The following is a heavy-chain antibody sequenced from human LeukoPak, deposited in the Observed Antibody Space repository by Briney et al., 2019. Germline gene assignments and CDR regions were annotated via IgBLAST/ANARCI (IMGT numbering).Heavy chain of an antibody. CDR3: ARGGFAYYYDSSGYYYFDY. CDR1: GGSFSGYY. Sequence: PSETLSLTCAVYGGSFSGYYWSWIRQPPGKGLEWIGEINHSGSTNYNPSLKSRVTISVDTSKNQFSLELSSVTAADTAVYYCARGGFAYYYDSSGYYYFDYWGQGTLVTVSS. CDR2: INHSGST. V-gene: IGHV4-34*01. J-gene: IGHJ4*02. D-gene: IGHD3-22*01.